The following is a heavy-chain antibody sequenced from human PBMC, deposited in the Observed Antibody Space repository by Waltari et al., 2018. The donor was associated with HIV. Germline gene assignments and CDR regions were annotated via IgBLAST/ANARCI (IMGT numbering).Heavy chain of an antibody. CDR2: SDPGSGTA. CDR3: ARGGASGGFDL. D-gene: IGHD3-10*01. Sequence: QVQLVQSGTELKRPGDSVKISCRASGYSFTSHAIHWLRQSPGQGLQYVGWSDPGSGTAKFSENLQTKVTFSRDTSATTAFMEVRNLKYEDVAVFYCARGGASGGFDLWGQGTLVIVSS. CDR1: GYSFTSHA. J-gene: IGHJ4*02. V-gene: IGHV1-3*02.